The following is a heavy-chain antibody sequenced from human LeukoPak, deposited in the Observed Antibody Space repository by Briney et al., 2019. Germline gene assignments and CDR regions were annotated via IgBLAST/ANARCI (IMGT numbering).Heavy chain of an antibody. D-gene: IGHD5-12*01. CDR2: IIPIFGTA. CDR1: GGTFSSYA. V-gene: IGHV1-69*01. CDR3: ARDSGYDYHNLDY. J-gene: IGHJ4*02. Sequence: SVKVSCKASGGTFSSYAISWVRQAPGQGLEWMGGIIPIFGTANYAQKFQGRVTITADESTSTAYMELRSLRSDDTAVYYCARDSGYDYHNLDYWGQGTLVTVSS.